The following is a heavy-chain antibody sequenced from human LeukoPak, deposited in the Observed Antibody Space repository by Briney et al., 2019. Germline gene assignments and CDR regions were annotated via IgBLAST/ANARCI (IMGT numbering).Heavy chain of an antibody. Sequence: SETLSLTCAVYGGSFSGYYWSWIRQPPGKGLEWIGEIKNSGGTNYNPSLKSRVTISVDTSKNQFSLKLSSVTAADTAVYYCAREQGGYDYVWGSYRYTNWFDLWGQGTLVTV. CDR2: IKNSGGT. J-gene: IGHJ5*02. CDR3: AREQGGYDYVWGSYRYTNWFDL. D-gene: IGHD3-16*02. V-gene: IGHV4-34*01. CDR1: GGSFSGYY.